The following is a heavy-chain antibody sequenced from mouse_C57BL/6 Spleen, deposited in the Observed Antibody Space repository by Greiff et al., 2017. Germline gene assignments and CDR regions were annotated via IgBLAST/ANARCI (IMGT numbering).Heavy chain of an antibody. Sequence: EVKLMESGGGLVKPGGSLKLSCAASGFAFSDYGMHWVRQAPEKGLEWVAYISSGSSTIYYADTVKGRFTISRNNAKNTLFLQMTSLRSEDTAMYYGAGAHYGSSNYYAMDYWGQGTSVTVSS. CDR1: GFAFSDYG. V-gene: IGHV5-17*01. D-gene: IGHD1-1*01. CDR3: AGAHYGSSNYYAMDY. CDR2: ISSGSSTI. J-gene: IGHJ4*01.